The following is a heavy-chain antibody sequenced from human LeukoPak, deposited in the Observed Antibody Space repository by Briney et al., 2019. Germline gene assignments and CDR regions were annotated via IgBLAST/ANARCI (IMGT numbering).Heavy chain of an antibody. D-gene: IGHD6-19*01. CDR3: ARDSSPGIAVAGTGGS. Sequence: GGSLRLSCAASGFTFSSYGMHWVRQAPGKGLEWVAVIWYDGSNKYYADSVKGRFTISRDNSKNTLYLRMNSLRAEDTAVYYCARDSSPGIAVAGTGGSWGQGTLVTVSS. CDR2: IWYDGSNK. V-gene: IGHV3-33*01. CDR1: GFTFSSYG. J-gene: IGHJ4*02.